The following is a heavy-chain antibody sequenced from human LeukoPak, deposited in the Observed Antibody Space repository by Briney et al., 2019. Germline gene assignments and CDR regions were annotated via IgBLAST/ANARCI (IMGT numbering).Heavy chain of an antibody. J-gene: IGHJ4*02. CDR1: AGTFSSYA. V-gene: IGHV1-69*13. CDR3: ARDREGYCSGGSCYAFDY. CDR2: LIPIFGPA. Sequence: SVKVSCKASAGTFSSYAISWVRPAPGQAPEWMGVLIPIFGPAHYAQKFQGRVTITADESTSTAYMELSSLRSEDTAVYYCARDREGYCSGGSCYAFDYWGQGTLVTVSS. D-gene: IGHD2-15*01.